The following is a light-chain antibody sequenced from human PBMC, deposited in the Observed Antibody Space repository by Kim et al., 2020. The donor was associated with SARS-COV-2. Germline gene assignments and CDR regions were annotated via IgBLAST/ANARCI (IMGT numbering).Light chain of an antibody. V-gene: IGKV1-5*01. CDR1: QSMSSW. Sequence: SSLSASVGDRVTITCRASQSMSSWLAWYQQKPGKAPKLLIYDASSLESGVPSRFSGSGSGTEFTLTISSLQPDDFATYYCQHSWTFGQGTKVDIK. J-gene: IGKJ1*01. CDR2: DAS. CDR3: QHSWT.